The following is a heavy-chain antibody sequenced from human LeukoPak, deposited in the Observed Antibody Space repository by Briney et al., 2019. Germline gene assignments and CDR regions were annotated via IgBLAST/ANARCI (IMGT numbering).Heavy chain of an antibody. Sequence: SESLSLTCTVSGVSISSYYWNWIRPPAGQGLEWIGRIYTSGRTNYNPSLKSRVTMSVDTSKSQFSLKLNSVTAADTAVYYCARRFSTGPFDYWGQGILVTVSS. CDR1: GVSISSYY. V-gene: IGHV4-4*07. CDR2: IYTSGRT. CDR3: ARRFSTGPFDY. J-gene: IGHJ4*02. D-gene: IGHD2-2*01.